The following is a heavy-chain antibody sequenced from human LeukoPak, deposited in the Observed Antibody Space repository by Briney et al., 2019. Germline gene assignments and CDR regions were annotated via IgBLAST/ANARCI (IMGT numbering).Heavy chain of an antibody. Sequence: QPGGSLRLSCAASGFTFSSYEMNWVRQAPGKGLEWVSCISSSGNTIYYADSVKGRFTISRDNAKNSLYLQMNSLRAEDTAVYYCAREALALNYWGQGTLVTVSS. V-gene: IGHV3-48*03. J-gene: IGHJ4*02. CDR1: GFTFSSYE. CDR2: ISSSGNTI. CDR3: AREALALNY.